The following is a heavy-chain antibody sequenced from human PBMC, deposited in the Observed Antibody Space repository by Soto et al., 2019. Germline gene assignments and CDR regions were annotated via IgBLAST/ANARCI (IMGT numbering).Heavy chain of an antibody. D-gene: IGHD3-10*01. CDR1: GFTFSSYG. Sequence: GGSLRLSCAASGFTFSSYGMHWVRQAPGKGLEWVAVISYDGSNKYYADSVKGRFTISRDNSKNTLYLQMNSLRAEDTAVYYCAKDLEVGELGDGMDVWGQGTTVTVSS. CDR3: AKDLEVGELGDGMDV. V-gene: IGHV3-30*18. CDR2: ISYDGSNK. J-gene: IGHJ6*02.